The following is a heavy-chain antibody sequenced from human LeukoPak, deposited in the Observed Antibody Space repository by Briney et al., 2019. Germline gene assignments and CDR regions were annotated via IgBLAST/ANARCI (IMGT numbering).Heavy chain of an antibody. CDR1: GFSGHW. CDR3: ARSDWFDP. D-gene: IGHD3-3*01. J-gene: IGHJ5*02. Sequence: GGSLRLSRAASGFSGHWMHWVRQAPGKGLVWVSRIKSDGSSTSYADSVKGRFTISRDNAKNTVYLQMNSLRVEDTAVYYCARSDWFDPWGQGTLVTVSS. CDR2: IKSDGSST. V-gene: IGHV3-74*01.